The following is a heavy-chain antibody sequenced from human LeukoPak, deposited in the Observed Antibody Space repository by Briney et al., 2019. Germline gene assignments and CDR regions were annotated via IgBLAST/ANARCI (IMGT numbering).Heavy chain of an antibody. D-gene: IGHD3-16*02. V-gene: IGHV3-23*01. CDR2: SGGST. J-gene: IGHJ4*02. CDR3: AKVADYVWGSYRHKPFDY. Sequence: SGGSTYYADSGKGRFTISRDNSKNTLYLQMNSLRAKDTAVYYCAKVADYVWGSYRHKPFDYWGQGTLVTVSS.